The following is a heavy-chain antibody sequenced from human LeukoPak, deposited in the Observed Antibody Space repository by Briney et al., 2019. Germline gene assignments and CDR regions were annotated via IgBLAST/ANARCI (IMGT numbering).Heavy chain of an antibody. V-gene: IGHV4-34*01. CDR1: GGSFSGYY. D-gene: IGHD6-13*01. J-gene: IGHJ4*02. Sequence: SETLSLTCAVYGGSFSGYYWSWIRQPPGKGLEWIGEINHSGSTNYNPSRKSRVPISVDTPKNQFSLKLSSVTAADTAVYYCARGAGSSSWYYALGYWGQGTLVTVSS. CDR3: ARGAGSSSWYYALGY. CDR2: INHSGST.